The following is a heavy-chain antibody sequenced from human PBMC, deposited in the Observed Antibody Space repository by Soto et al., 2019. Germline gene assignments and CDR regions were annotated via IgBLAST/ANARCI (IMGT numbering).Heavy chain of an antibody. CDR1: GDSVSNGDYY. V-gene: IGHV4-61*03. CDR2: IYYTGDA. Sequence: QAQLQESGPGLVKPSETLSLTCTVSGDSVSNGDYYWCWLRQPPGKWLEGIGYIYYTGDANSDPSLRSRVTLSVDTSKNHYSLKETSINAADTAVYFCVRSRNYYGSGDYWGQGTLVTVSS. CDR3: VRSRNYYGSGDY. J-gene: IGHJ4*02. D-gene: IGHD3-10*01.